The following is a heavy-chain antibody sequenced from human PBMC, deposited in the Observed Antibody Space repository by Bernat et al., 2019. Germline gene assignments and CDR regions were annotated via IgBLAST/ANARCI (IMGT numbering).Heavy chain of an antibody. CDR2: ISAYNGNT. D-gene: IGHD2-2*01. J-gene: IGHJ6*02. CDR1: GYTFTSYG. CDR3: ARGGAIGYCSSTSCFSDV. Sequence: QVQLVQSGAEVKKPGASVKVSCKASGYTFTSYGISWVRQAPGQGLEWMGWISAYNGNTNYVQKLQGRVTMTTDTSTSTAYMELRSLRSDDTAVYYCARGGAIGYCSSTSCFSDVWGQGTTVTVSS. V-gene: IGHV1-18*01.